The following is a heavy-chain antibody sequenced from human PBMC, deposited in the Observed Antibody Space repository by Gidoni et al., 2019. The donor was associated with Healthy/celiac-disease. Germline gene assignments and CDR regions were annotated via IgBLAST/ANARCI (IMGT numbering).Heavy chain of an antibody. Sequence: QVQLQQWGAGLLKPSETLSLTCAVYGGSFSGYDWSWLRQPPGKGLEWIGEINHSGSTNYNPSLKSRVTISVDTSKNQFSLKLSSVTAADTAVYYCARGVVGVPAFYYYYGMDVWGQGTTVTVSS. V-gene: IGHV4-34*01. CDR1: GGSFSGYD. D-gene: IGHD2-2*01. J-gene: IGHJ6*02. CDR2: INHSGST. CDR3: ARGVVGVPAFYYYYGMDV.